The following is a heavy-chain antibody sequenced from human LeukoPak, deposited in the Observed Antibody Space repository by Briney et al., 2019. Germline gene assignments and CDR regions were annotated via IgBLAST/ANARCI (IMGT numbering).Heavy chain of an antibody. CDR3: ARLEYSSSWYLSY. J-gene: IGHJ4*02. Sequence: SETLSLTCTVSGGSISSYYWSWMRQPPGKGLEWIGYIYYSESTNSNPSLMSRVTISVDTSKNQFSLKLSSVTAADTAVYYCARLEYSSSWYLSYWGQGTLVTVSS. V-gene: IGHV4-59*08. CDR2: IYYSEST. D-gene: IGHD6-13*01. CDR1: GGSISSYY.